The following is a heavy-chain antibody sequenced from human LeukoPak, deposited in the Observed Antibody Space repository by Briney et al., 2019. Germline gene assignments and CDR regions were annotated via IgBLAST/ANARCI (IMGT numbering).Heavy chain of an antibody. V-gene: IGHV4-4*09. CDR3: ARHGNGYILRHFDY. CDR1: GGSVSGYY. Sequence: SETLSLTCTVSGGSVSGYYWSWIRQLPGKGLEWIGSIYTSGSTNYNPSLKSRVTISVDTSKNQFSLKLSSVSAADTAVYYCARHGNGYILRHFDYWGQGTLVTVSS. D-gene: IGHD5-24*01. J-gene: IGHJ4*02. CDR2: IYTSGST.